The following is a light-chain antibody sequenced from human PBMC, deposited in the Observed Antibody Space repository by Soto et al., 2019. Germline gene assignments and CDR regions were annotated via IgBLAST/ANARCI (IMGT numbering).Light chain of an antibody. J-gene: IGLJ3*02. CDR3: APYMGSGIWV. Sequence: QTVVTQEPSFSVSHGRTVTLTCGLSSGSVSTSYYPSWYQQTPGQAPRTLIYSTNTRSSGVPDRFSGSILGNKAALTITGAQADDEADYYCAPYMGSGIWVFGGGTKLTVL. V-gene: IGLV8-61*01. CDR1: SGSVSTSYY. CDR2: STN.